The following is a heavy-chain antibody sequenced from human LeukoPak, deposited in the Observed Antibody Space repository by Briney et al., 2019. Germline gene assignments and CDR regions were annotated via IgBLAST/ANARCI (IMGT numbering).Heavy chain of an antibody. CDR1: GGSISSYY. Sequence: SETLSLTCTVSGGSISSYYWSWIRQPPGKGLEWIGRIDASGNTNHSPSLKSRVTMSVDTSKNQFSLKLSSVTAADTAVYFCARVDCRSTSCYSLDHWGQGTLVTVSS. D-gene: IGHD2-2*02. CDR3: ARVDCRSTSCYSLDH. CDR2: IDASGNT. J-gene: IGHJ4*02. V-gene: IGHV4-4*07.